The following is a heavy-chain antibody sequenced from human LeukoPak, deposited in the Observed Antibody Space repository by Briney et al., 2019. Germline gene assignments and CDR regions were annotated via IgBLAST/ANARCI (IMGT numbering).Heavy chain of an antibody. CDR2: IYYSGST. V-gene: IGHV4-59*01. Sequence: PSETLSLTCTVSGGSISSYYWSWIRQPPGKGLEWIGYIYYSGSTNYNPSLKSRVTISVDTSKNQFSLKLSSVTAADTAVYYCARGGLGGYYLWYFDLWGRGTLVTVSS. J-gene: IGHJ2*01. CDR3: ARGGLGGYYLWYFDL. D-gene: IGHD3-22*01. CDR1: GGSISSYY.